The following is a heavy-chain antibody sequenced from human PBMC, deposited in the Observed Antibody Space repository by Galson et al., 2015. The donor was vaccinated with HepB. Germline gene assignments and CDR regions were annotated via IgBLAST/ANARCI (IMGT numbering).Heavy chain of an antibody. Sequence: SLRLSCAASGFTFSSYAMHWVRQAPGKGLEWVAVISYDGSNKYYADSVKGRFTISRDNSKNTLYLQMNSLRAEDTAVYYCARDPVGRGCSGGSCYRGYFQHWGQGTLVTVSS. J-gene: IGHJ1*01. CDR3: ARDPVGRGCSGGSCYRGYFQH. D-gene: IGHD2-15*01. CDR2: ISYDGSNK. CDR1: GFTFSSYA. V-gene: IGHV3-30-3*01.